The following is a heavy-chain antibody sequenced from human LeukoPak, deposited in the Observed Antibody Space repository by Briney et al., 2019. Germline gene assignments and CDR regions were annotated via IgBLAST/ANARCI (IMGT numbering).Heavy chain of an antibody. D-gene: IGHD4-23*01. CDR2: IYYSGST. CDR3: ALQGQSNSHLDF. J-gene: IGHJ4*02. Sequence: PSETLSLTCTVSGGSISNYYWSWIRQPPGKGLEWIGYIYYSGSTNYNPSLKSRVTISVHTSKNQFSLKLSSVAAADTAVYFCALQGQSNSHLDFWGQGTLVTVAS. CDR1: GGSISNYY. V-gene: IGHV4-59*12.